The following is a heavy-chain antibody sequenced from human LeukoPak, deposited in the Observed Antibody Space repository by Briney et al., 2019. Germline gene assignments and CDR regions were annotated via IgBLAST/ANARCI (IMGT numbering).Heavy chain of an antibody. CDR3: AGEWFGELSGDY. V-gene: IGHV3-11*01. CDR1: GFTFSDYY. J-gene: IGHJ4*02. Sequence: GGSLRLSCAASGFTFSDYYMSWIRQAPGKGLEWVSYISSSGSTIYYADSVKGRFTISRDNSKNTLYLQMNSLRAENTAVYYCAGEWFGELSGDYWGQGTLVTVSS. CDR2: ISSSGSTI. D-gene: IGHD3-10*01.